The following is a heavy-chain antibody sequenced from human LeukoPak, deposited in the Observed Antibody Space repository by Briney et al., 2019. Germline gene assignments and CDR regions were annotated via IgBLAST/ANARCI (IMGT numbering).Heavy chain of an antibody. CDR3: ARHAYCSSTSCYPDFDY. V-gene: IGHV4-38-2*01. J-gene: IGHJ4*02. D-gene: IGHD2-2*01. CDR2: IYHSGST. Sequence: PSETLSLTCAVSGYSISSGYYWGWIRQPPGKGLEWIGSIYHSGSTYYDPSLKSRVTISIDTSKNQFSLKLSSVTAADTAVYYCARHAYCSSTSCYPDFDYWGQGTLVTVSS. CDR1: GYSISSGYY.